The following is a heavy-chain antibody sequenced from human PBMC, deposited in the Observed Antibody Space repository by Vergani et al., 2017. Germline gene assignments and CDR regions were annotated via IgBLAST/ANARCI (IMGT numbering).Heavy chain of an antibody. CDR2: ISYDGSNK. D-gene: IGHD2-2*01. CDR1: GFTFSSYA. Sequence: QVQLVESGGGVVQPGRSLRLSCAASGFTFSSYAMHWVRQAPGKGLEWVAVISYDGSNKYYADSVKGRFTISRDNSKNTLYLQMNSLRAEDTAVYYCARGQDIVVVPAATGVENWYFDLWGRGTLVTVSS. V-gene: IGHV3-30-3*01. CDR3: ARGQDIVVVPAATGVENWYFDL. J-gene: IGHJ2*01.